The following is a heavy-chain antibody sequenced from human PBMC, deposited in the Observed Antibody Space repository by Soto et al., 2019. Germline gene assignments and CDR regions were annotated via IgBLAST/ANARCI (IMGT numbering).Heavy chain of an antibody. D-gene: IGHD6-13*01. J-gene: IGHJ3*02. CDR1: GGTFSTYT. V-gene: IGHV1-69*02. CDR2: ILPMLDIT. CDR3: TLGSWSAETFDI. Sequence: QVQLVQSGAEVKKPGSSVKVSCKASGGTFSTYTIIWVRQAPGQGLEWMGRILPMLDITNSAQRFQGRVTTTADKSTSTAYLDLSSLRSEDTAVYYCTLGSWSAETFDIWGRGTMVTVSS.